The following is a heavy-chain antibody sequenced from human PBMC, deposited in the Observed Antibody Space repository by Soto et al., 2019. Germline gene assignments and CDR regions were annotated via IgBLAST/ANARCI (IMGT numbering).Heavy chain of an antibody. V-gene: IGHV1-46*01. CDR2: INPSSGST. Sequence: QVQLVQSGAEVREPGASVKVSCKASGYTFTNYHITRYYMHWVRQAPGQGLEWMGTINPSSGSTSYEQKLQGRVTMTRDTSTSTFYMEVRSLRSEDTAIYYCASSRPRLGIASAAHYWGQGTLVTVSS. D-gene: IGHD6-13*01. CDR1: GYTFTNYHITRYY. CDR3: ASSRPRLGIASAAHY. J-gene: IGHJ4*02.